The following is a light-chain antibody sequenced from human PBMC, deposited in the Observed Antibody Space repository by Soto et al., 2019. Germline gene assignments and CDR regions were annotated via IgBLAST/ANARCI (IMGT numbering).Light chain of an antibody. CDR2: GAS. Sequence: EIVLTQSPGTLPLSPGETATLSCRASQSVSSSSLAWYQQKPGQAPRLLIYGASSRATGIPDRFSGSGSGTDFTFTISRLEPEDFAVYYCQQYSSSPLTFGGGTKVDIK. J-gene: IGKJ4*01. CDR1: QSVSSSS. CDR3: QQYSSSPLT. V-gene: IGKV3-20*01.